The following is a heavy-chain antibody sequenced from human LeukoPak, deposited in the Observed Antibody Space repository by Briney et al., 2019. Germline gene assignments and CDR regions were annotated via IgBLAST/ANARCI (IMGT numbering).Heavy chain of an antibody. J-gene: IGHJ4*02. Sequence: GGALRLSFATSWITLSRYGMHWVRPAPGQGVNWVAFIRYDGSEEYYADSVKGRFTISRDNSKKTLYLQMNSLRAEDTAVYYCAKGYTYTFDYFDSWGQGTLVTVSS. CDR2: IRYDGSEE. CDR3: AKGYTYTFDYFDS. CDR1: WITLSRYG. D-gene: IGHD5-18*01. V-gene: IGHV3-30*02.